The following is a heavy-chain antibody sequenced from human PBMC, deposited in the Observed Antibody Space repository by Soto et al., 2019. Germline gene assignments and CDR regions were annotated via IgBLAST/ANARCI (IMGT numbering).Heavy chain of an antibody. V-gene: IGHV3-30*03. D-gene: IGHD3-16*01. Sequence: GGSLRLSCEASGFTFSESGMHWVRQAPGKGLEWVTLISYDSSQKYYIDSVKGRFTISRDNSKNTLYLQMNSLRAEDTAVYYCASSRYGIGAGMDVWGQGTTVTVSS. CDR1: GFTFSESG. J-gene: IGHJ6*02. CDR2: ISYDSSQK. CDR3: ASSRYGIGAGMDV.